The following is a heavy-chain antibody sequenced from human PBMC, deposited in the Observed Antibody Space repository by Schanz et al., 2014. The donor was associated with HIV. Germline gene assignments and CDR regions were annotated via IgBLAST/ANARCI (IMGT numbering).Heavy chain of an antibody. V-gene: IGHV1-2*02. CDR1: GYTFSNYG. Sequence: QVQLVQSGGEVKKPGGSVMLSCKASGYTFSNYGVSWVRQAPGQGLEWMGWFNPNSGGRIYPQKFEGRVTMTRDTSISTAYMELSSLRYDDTAVYYCAREPSFSGLDVWGQGTTLTVSS. D-gene: IGHD6-6*01. CDR3: AREPSFSGLDV. CDR2: FNPNSGGR. J-gene: IGHJ6*02.